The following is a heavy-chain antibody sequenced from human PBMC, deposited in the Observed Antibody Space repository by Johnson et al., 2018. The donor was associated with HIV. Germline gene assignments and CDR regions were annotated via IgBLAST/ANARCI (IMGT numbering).Heavy chain of an antibody. J-gene: IGHJ3*02. Sequence: QVQLVESGGGVVQPGGSLRLSCAASGFTFSSYGMHWVRQAPGKGLEWVAFLRYDGSNKYDADSVTCRFPLSRDNSKNTLYLQMNSLRAEDTAVYYCAKSGYSGSYDRMGAFDIWGQGTMVTVSS. D-gene: IGHD1-26*01. CDR2: LRYDGSNK. CDR3: AKSGYSGSYDRMGAFDI. V-gene: IGHV3-30*02. CDR1: GFTFSSYG.